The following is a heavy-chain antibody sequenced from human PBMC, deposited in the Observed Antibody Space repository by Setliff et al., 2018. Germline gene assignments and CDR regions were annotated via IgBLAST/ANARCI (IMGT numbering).Heavy chain of an antibody. Sequence: SETLSLTCAVSGFSISSGYYWGWIRQPPGKGLEWIVNIHHSGKAYYNPSLKSRVTMSVDTSKNQFSLKLTSVTAADTAFYFCARGSGSFPFDYWGLGTLVTVSS. D-gene: IGHD1-26*01. J-gene: IGHJ4*02. V-gene: IGHV4-38-2*01. CDR2: IHHSGKA. CDR3: ARGSGSFPFDY. CDR1: GFSISSGYY.